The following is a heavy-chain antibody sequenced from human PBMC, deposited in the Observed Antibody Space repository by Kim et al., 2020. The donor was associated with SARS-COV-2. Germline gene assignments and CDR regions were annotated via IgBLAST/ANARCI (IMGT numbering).Heavy chain of an antibody. CDR3: AKHPKPHDYGDNFDY. D-gene: IGHD4-17*01. J-gene: IGHJ4*02. V-gene: IGHV3-23*01. CDR2: IRGSGGST. Sequence: GGSLRLSCAASGFTFNNYAMSWVRQAPGKGLEWVSAIRGSGGSTYDADSVKGRFTISRDNSKNTLYLQMNSLRAEDTAIYYCAKHPKPHDYGDNFDYWGQGTLVTVYS. CDR1: GFTFNNYA.